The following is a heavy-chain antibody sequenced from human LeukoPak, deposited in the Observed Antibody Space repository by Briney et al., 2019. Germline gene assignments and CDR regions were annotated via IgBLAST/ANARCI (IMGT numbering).Heavy chain of an antibody. Sequence: GGSLRLSCAASGFTFSSYAMSWVRQAPGKGLEWVSAISGSGGSTCYADSAKGRFTISRGNSKNTLHLQMNSLRAEDTAVYYCAKDAKPYYYDSSGYYYAGAFDIWGQGTMVTVSS. CDR2: ISGSGGST. CDR1: GFTFSSYA. CDR3: AKDAKPYYYDSSGYYYAGAFDI. V-gene: IGHV3-23*01. J-gene: IGHJ3*02. D-gene: IGHD3-22*01.